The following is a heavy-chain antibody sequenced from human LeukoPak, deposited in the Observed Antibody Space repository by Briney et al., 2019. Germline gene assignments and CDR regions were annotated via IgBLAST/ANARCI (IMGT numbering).Heavy chain of an antibody. CDR2: IYHSGST. CDR3: ARGETVWAGYYYYYMDV. V-gene: IGHV4-30-2*01. J-gene: IGHJ6*03. Sequence: PSETLSLTCTVSGGSISSGGYYWSWIRQPPGKGLEWIGYIYHSGSTYYNPSLKSRVTISVDRSKNRFSLKLSSVTAADTAVYYCARGETVWAGYYYYYMDVWGKGTTVTVSS. CDR1: GGSISSGGYY. D-gene: IGHD3-16*01.